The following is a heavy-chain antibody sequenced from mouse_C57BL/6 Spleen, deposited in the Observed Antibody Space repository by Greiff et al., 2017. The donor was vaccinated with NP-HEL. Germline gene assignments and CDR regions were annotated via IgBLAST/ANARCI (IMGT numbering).Heavy chain of an antibody. Sequence: EVNVVESGEGLVKPGGSLKLSCAASGFTFSSYAMSWVRQTPEKRLEWVAYISSGGDYIYYADTVKGRFTISRDNARNTLYLQMSSLKSEDTAMYYCTRDSDQLGRYFDVWGTGTTVTVSS. V-gene: IGHV5-9-1*02. J-gene: IGHJ1*03. CDR3: TRDSDQLGRYFDV. D-gene: IGHD4-1*02. CDR2: ISSGGDYI. CDR1: GFTFSSYA.